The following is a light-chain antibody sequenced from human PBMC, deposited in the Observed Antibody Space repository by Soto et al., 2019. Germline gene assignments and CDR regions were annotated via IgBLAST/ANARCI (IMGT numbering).Light chain of an antibody. CDR1: SGHSNYA. CDR3: QTWGTGSARVV. CDR2: VNSGGSH. J-gene: IGLJ7*01. Sequence: QLVLTQSPSASASLGASVKLTCTLSSGHSNYAIAWHQQQPETGPRYLMKVNSGGSHIKGDGIPDRFSGSSSGAERYLFISSLQSEDEAEYYCQTWGTGSARVVFGGGTQLTVL. V-gene: IGLV4-69*01.